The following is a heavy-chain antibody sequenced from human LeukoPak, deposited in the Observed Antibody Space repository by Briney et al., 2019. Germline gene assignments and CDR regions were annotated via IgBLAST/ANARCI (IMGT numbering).Heavy chain of an antibody. D-gene: IGHD5-18*01. CDR3: ARHGYIQFWLY. Sequence: HPSETLSLTCTVSGASLSRDTYFWGWIRQSPEKGLEWIGSIDSSGTTHYNSSLKSRVVISVDTSRNEVSLNLTSVTSADTAVYYCARHGYIQFWLYWGQGTQVIVSS. CDR2: IDSSGTT. CDR1: GASLSRDTYF. V-gene: IGHV4-39*01. J-gene: IGHJ4*02.